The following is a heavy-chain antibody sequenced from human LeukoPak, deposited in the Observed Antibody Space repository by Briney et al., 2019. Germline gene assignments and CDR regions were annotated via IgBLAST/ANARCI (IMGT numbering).Heavy chain of an antibody. V-gene: IGHV5-51*01. D-gene: IGHD3-3*01. CDR1: GYSFTSYW. Sequence: GEALKISCKGSGYSFTSYWIGWVRKMPGKGLEGMGIIYPGDSATRYSPSFQGQVTISADKSISTAYLQWSSLKASDTAMYYSARSDITIFGVVPMNYGMDVWGQGTTVTVSS. J-gene: IGHJ6*02. CDR2: IYPGDSAT. CDR3: ARSDITIFGVVPMNYGMDV.